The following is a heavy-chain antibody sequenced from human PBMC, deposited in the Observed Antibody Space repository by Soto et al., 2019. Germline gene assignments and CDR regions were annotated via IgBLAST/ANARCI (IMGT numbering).Heavy chain of an antibody. J-gene: IGHJ6*02. D-gene: IGHD6-19*01. CDR2: IDPSDSYT. Sequence: GESLKISCKGSGYSFTSYWISWVRQMPGKGLAWMGRIDPSDSYTNYSPSFQGHVTISADKSISTAYLQWSSLKASDTAMYYCARQGSSGWYRGGYYYYYGMDVWGQGTTVTAP. CDR3: ARQGSSGWYRGGYYYYYGMDV. V-gene: IGHV5-10-1*01. CDR1: GYSFTSYW.